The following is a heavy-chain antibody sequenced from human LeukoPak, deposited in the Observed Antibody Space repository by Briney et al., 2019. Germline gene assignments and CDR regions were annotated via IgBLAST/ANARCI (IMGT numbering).Heavy chain of an antibody. J-gene: IGHJ5*02. D-gene: IGHD6-19*01. CDR1: GFTFSSYG. CDR3: AKDRGQQWLVDWFDP. CDR2: ISYDGSNK. V-gene: IGHV3-30*18. Sequence: GGSLILSCAASGFTFSSYGMHWVRQAPGKGLEWVAVISYDGSNKYYADSVKGRFTISRDNSKNTLYLQMNSLRAEDTAVYYCAKDRGQQWLVDWFDPWGQGTLVTVSS.